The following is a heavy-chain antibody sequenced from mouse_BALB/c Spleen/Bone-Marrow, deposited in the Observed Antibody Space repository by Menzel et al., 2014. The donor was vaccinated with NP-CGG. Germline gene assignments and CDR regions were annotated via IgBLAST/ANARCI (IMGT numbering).Heavy chain of an antibody. D-gene: IGHD1-1*01. CDR2: IWAGGST. CDR1: GFSLTSYG. Sequence: QVQLKESGPGLVAPSQRLSITCTVSGFSLTSYGVHWVRRPPGKGLEWLGVIWAGGSTNYNSALMSRLSISKDNSKSXVFLKMNSLQTDDTAMYYCARDYGSSYYAMDYWGQGTSVTVSS. CDR3: ARDYGSSYYAMDY. J-gene: IGHJ4*01. V-gene: IGHV2-9*02.